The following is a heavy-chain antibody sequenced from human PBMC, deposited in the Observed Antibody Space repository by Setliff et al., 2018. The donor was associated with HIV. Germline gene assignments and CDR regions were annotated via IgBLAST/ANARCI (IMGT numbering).Heavy chain of an antibody. CDR1: GYSFTTNW. CDR2: VYPSDSDT. D-gene: IGHD3-10*01. CDR3: ARHGQYGSGSYYNRPFDY. Sequence: GESLKISCKASGYSFTTNWIGWVRQMPGKGLEWMGIVYPSDSDTRYSPSFRGQVTISADKSNDTAYLQWSSLKASDTATYYCARHGQYGSGSYYNRPFDYWGQGTLVTVSS. V-gene: IGHV5-51*01. J-gene: IGHJ4*02.